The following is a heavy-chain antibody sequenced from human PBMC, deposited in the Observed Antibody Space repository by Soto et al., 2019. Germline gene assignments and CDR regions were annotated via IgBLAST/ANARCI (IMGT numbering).Heavy chain of an antibody. CDR2: ISGSGGST. D-gene: IGHD2-2*01. CDR1: GFTFSSYA. J-gene: IGHJ4*02. CDR3: AKFSQLLSEARFDY. V-gene: IGHV3-23*01. Sequence: PGGSLRLSCAASGFTFSSYAMSWVRQAPGKGLEWVTAISGSGGSTYYADSVKGRFTISRDNSKNTLYLQMNSLRAEDTAVYYCAKFSQLLSEARFDYWGQGTLVTVSS.